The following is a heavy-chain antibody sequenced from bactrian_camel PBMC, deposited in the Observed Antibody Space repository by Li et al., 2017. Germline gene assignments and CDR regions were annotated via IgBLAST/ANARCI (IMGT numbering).Heavy chain of an antibody. V-gene: IGHV3-2*01. CDR1: SDTYSRNC. D-gene: IGHD2*01. CDR3: ATASSSDCTWKLVPSAYDN. J-gene: IGHJ4*01. Sequence: HVQLVESGGGSVQAGGSLRLSCTTSSDTYSRNCMGWFRQAPGKERESVASIYPTRGIKAYDDSVKGRFTISQDNAKSTVYLQTNNLKPEDTAMYYCATASSSDCTWKLVPSAYDNWGQGTQVTVS. CDR2: IYPTRGIK.